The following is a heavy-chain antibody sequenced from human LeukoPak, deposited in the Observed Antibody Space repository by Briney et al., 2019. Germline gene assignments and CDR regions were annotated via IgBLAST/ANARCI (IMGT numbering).Heavy chain of an antibody. CDR3: ARHGLGLVYDFWSGYQTGGFDP. Sequence: SETLSLTCSVSGSSFTGYYWTWIRQTPGKGLEWIGENNNSGGITYNPSLNSRVTISVDASKNQFSLKLSSVTAADTAVYYCARHGLGLVYDFWSGYQTGGFDPWGQGTLVTVSS. CDR2: NNNSGGI. V-gene: IGHV4-34*01. CDR1: GSSFTGYY. D-gene: IGHD3-3*01. J-gene: IGHJ5*02.